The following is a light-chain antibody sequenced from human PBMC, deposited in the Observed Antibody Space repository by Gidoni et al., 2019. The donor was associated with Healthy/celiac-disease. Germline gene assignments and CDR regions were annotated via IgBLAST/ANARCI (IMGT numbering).Light chain of an antibody. Sequence: AIQMTQSPSSLSASVGDRVTITCRASQGIRNDLGWYQQKPGKATKLLIYAASSLQSGVPSRFSGSGSGTDFTLTISSLQPEDFATYYYLQDYNYPLTFGQGTKVEIK. CDR1: QGIRND. CDR3: LQDYNYPLT. V-gene: IGKV1-6*01. J-gene: IGKJ1*01. CDR2: AAS.